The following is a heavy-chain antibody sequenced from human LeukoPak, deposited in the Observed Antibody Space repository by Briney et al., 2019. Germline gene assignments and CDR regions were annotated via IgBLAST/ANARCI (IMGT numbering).Heavy chain of an antibody. CDR1: GFTFDDYG. Sequence: GGSLRLSCAASGFTFDDYGMSWVRQAPGKGLVWVSGINWNGGSTGYADSVKGRFTISRDNAKNSLYLQMNSLRAGDTALYYCARERTYYYDSNPDYFDYWGQGTLVTVSS. J-gene: IGHJ4*02. V-gene: IGHV3-20*04. CDR2: INWNGGST. D-gene: IGHD3-22*01. CDR3: ARERTYYYDSNPDYFDY.